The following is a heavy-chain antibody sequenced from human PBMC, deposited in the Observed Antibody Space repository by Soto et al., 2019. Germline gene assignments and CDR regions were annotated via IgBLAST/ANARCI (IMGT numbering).Heavy chain of an antibody. CDR2: IYYSGST. CDR1: GGSISSSSYY. D-gene: IGHD2-2*01. J-gene: IGHJ5*02. CDR3: ARPVPAEGAVPTSQPNLWFDP. Sequence: SETLSLTCTVSGGSISSSSYYWGWIRQPPGKGLEWIGSIYYSGSTYYNPSLKSRVTISVDTSKNQFSLKLSSVTAADTAVYYCARPVPAEGAVPTSQPNLWFDPWGQGTLVTVSS. V-gene: IGHV4-39*01.